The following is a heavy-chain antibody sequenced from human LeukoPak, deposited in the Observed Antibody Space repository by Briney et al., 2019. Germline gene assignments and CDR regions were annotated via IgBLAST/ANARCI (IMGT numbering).Heavy chain of an antibody. CDR1: GGSISSYY. D-gene: IGHD6-19*01. J-gene: IGHJ4*02. CDR2: IYYSGST. CDR3: ARDSQVAGTDY. Sequence: SETLSLTCTVSGGSISSYYWSWIRQPPGKGLEWIGYIYYSGSTNYNPSLKSRVTIPVDTSKNQFSLKLSSVTAADTAVYYCARDSQVAGTDYWGQGTLVTVSS. V-gene: IGHV4-59*01.